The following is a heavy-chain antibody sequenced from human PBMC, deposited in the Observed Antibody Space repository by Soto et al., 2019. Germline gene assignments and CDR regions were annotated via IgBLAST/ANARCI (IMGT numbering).Heavy chain of an antibody. Sequence: EVQLLESGGGLVQPGGSLRLSCAASGFTFSSYAMSWVRQAPGKGLEWVSAISGSGGSTYYADSVKGRFTISRDNXXNTLYLQMNSLRAEDTAVYYCANVVVVSPNQNFDYWGQGTLVTVSS. J-gene: IGHJ4*02. CDR3: ANVVVVSPNQNFDY. D-gene: IGHD2-15*01. CDR2: ISGSGGST. CDR1: GFTFSSYA. V-gene: IGHV3-23*01.